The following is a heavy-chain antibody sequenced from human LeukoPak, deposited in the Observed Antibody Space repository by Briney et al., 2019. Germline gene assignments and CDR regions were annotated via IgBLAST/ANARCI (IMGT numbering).Heavy chain of an antibody. Sequence: GGSLRLSCAASGFTFRNYAMSWVRQAPGKGLEWVAHISGSGGTTSYADSVKGRFTISRDTSTNTLFLQMDSLRADDTAVFYCAKDLDSGYVIQFDCWGQGTLVTVSS. D-gene: IGHD5-12*01. CDR2: ISGSGGTT. J-gene: IGHJ4*02. V-gene: IGHV3-23*01. CDR1: GFTFRNYA. CDR3: AKDLDSGYVIQFDC.